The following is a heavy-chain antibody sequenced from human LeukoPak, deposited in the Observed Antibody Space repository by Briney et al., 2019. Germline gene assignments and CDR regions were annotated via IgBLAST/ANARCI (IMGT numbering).Heavy chain of an antibody. CDR1: GYTFTSYG. D-gene: IGHD3-10*01. J-gene: IGHJ4*02. V-gene: IGHV1-18*01. CDR2: ISAYNGNT. Sequence: ASVKVSCKASGYTFTSYGISWVRQAPGQGLEWMGWISAYNGNTNYAQKLQGRVTMTTDTSTSTAYMELRSLRSDDTAVYYCARDGTREKYYYGSGSYLDYWGQGTLVTVSS. CDR3: ARDGTREKYYYGSGSYLDY.